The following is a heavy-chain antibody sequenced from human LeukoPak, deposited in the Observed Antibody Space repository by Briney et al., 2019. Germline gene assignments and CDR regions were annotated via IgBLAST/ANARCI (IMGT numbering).Heavy chain of an antibody. J-gene: IGHJ4*02. CDR3: ARSEYSSSRQDY. CDR1: GGSISNSDYY. V-gene: IGHV4-31*03. CDR2: IYYSGST. D-gene: IGHD6-13*01. Sequence: PSQTLSLTCTVSGGSISNSDYYWSWIRQHPGKGLEWIGYIYYSGSTYYNPSLKSRVSISVDTSKNQFSLKLSSVTAADTAVYYCARSEYSSSRQDYWGQGTLVTVSS.